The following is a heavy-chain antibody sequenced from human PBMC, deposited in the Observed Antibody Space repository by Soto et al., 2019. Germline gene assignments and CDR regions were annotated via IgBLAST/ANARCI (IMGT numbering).Heavy chain of an antibody. Sequence: SETLSLTCAVSGGSISSSNWWSWVRQPPGKGLECIVEIYHSGSTNYNPSLKSRVTISVDKSKNHFSLKLSSVTAADTAVYYCARVAVAGTRYDYWGQGTLVTVSS. J-gene: IGHJ4*02. CDR3: ARVAVAGTRYDY. D-gene: IGHD6-19*01. CDR1: GGSISSSNW. CDR2: IYHSGST. V-gene: IGHV4-4*02.